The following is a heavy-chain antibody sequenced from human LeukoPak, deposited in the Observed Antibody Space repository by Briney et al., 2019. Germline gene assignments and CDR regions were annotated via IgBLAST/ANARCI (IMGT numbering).Heavy chain of an antibody. D-gene: IGHD5-12*01. CDR1: GFTFSSYE. J-gene: IGHJ4*02. Sequence: VGSLRLSCAASGFTFSSYEMNWVRQAPGKGLEWVSYISSSGSTIYYADSVKGRFTISRDNAKNSLYLQMNSLRAEDTAVYYCAKQRGYSGHHGYWGQGTLVTVSS. CDR2: ISSSGSTI. V-gene: IGHV3-48*03. CDR3: AKQRGYSGHHGY.